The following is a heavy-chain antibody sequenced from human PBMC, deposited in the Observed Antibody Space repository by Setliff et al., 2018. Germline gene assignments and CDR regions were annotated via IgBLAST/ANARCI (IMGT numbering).Heavy chain of an antibody. CDR2: IKQDGSEK. CDR1: GFTVSNTY. J-gene: IGHJ5*01. CDR3: ARDLGNWFDP. Sequence: GESLKISCAASGFTVSNTYMNWVRQAPGKGLEWVANIKQDGSEKYYTDSVKGRFTISRDNSKNTVYLQMNNLRADDTAIYYCARDLGNWFDPWGQGTLVTVSS. D-gene: IGHD3-16*01. V-gene: IGHV3-7*03.